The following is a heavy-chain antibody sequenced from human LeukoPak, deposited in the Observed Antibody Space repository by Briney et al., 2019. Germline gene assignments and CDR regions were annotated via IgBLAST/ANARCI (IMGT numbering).Heavy chain of an antibody. V-gene: IGHV3-23*01. J-gene: IGHJ6*02. CDR1: GFTFNTFA. CDR2: ISASGEGT. D-gene: IGHD3-22*01. Sequence: GGSLRLSCAASGFTFNTFAMSWVRQAPGKGLEWGSSISASGEGTYYADSVKGRFNISRGNSKTTVYLQMHSLRAEDAALYYCAKDGYYYHSNGYYLDYYYGMDVWGQGTTVTVS. CDR3: AKDGYYYHSNGYYLDYYYGMDV.